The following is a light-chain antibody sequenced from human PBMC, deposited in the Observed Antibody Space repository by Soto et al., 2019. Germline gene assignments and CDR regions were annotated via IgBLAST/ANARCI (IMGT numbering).Light chain of an antibody. CDR3: QQYNNWPPLT. CDR2: GAS. V-gene: IGKV3-15*01. J-gene: IGKJ4*01. CDR1: QSVSSN. Sequence: EIVMTQSPATLSVSPGERATLSCRASQSVSSNLAWYQQKPGQAPRLLIYGASTRPTGIPARCSGSGSGTEFTLTISSLQSEDCAVYYCQQYNNWPPLTFGGGTKVEIK.